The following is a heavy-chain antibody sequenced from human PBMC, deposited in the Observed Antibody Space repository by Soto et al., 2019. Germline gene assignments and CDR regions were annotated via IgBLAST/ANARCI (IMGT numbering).Heavy chain of an antibody. J-gene: IGHJ4*02. CDR2: ISYSGST. V-gene: IGHV4-30-4*01. CDR1: GGSISSGNYY. D-gene: IGHD2-15*01. Sequence: QVQLQESGPGLVKPSQTLSLTCTVSGGSISSGNYYWSWIRQPPGKGLEWIGFISYSGSTYYSTSPKSRVTRSVDTSKSPFSLNLSFVTAADTSVYYWATMGTPATGLYFFDYWGQGSLVTVSS. CDR3: ATMGTPATGLYFFDY.